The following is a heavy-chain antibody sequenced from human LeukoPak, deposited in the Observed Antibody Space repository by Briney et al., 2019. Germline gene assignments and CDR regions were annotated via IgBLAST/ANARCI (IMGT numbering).Heavy chain of an antibody. CDR3: AREEIVVVPAGAFDI. V-gene: IGHV4-59*12. CDR2: IYYSGST. J-gene: IGHJ3*02. CDR1: GGSISSYY. Sequence: PSETLSLTCTVSGGSISSYYWSWIRQPPGKGLEWVGYIYYSGSTNYNPSLKSRVTISVDRSKNQFSLKLSSVTAADTAVYYCAREEIVVVPAGAFDIWGQGTMVTVSS. D-gene: IGHD2-2*01.